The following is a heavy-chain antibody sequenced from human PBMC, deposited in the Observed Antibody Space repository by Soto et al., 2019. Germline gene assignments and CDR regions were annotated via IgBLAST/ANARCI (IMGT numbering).Heavy chain of an antibody. J-gene: IGHJ6*02. V-gene: IGHV3-30*18. CDR3: AKDLNSGGWDYYYYYGMDV. Sequence: GGSLRLSCAAAGFTFSSYGRHWVRQAPGKGLEWVAVISYDGSNKYYADSVKGRFTISRDNSKNTLYLQMNSLRAEDTAVYYCAKDLNSGGWDYYYYYGMDVWGQGTTVTV. CDR2: ISYDGSNK. CDR1: GFTFSSYG. D-gene: IGHD6-19*01.